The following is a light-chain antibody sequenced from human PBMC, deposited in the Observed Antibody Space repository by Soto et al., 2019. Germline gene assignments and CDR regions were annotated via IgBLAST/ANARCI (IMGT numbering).Light chain of an antibody. CDR1: SSDVGGYNY. Sequence: QSALTQPASVSGSPGQSSTSSCTGTSSDVGGYNYVSWYQQHPGKAPKLMIYEVSNRPSGVSNRFSGSKSGNTASLTISGLQAEDEADYYCSSYTSSSTVFGGGTKVTVL. CDR2: EVS. V-gene: IGLV2-14*01. J-gene: IGLJ2*01. CDR3: SSYTSSSTV.